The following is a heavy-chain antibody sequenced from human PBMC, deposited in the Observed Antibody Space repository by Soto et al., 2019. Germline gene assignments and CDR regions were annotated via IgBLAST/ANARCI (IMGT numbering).Heavy chain of an antibody. J-gene: IGHJ6*02. CDR2: IWGSGDRT. V-gene: IGHV3-23*01. CDR3: AKTGPYCGGDCSRYFYGMDV. D-gene: IGHD2-21*02. Sequence: PGGSLRLSCAASGFAFRTYAMAWVRQAPGKGLEWVSGIWGSGDRTFCADSVKGRFTISRDNSRNTLYLQMYSLTAEDTALYYCAKTGPYCGGDCSRYFYGMDVWGQGTTVTVSS. CDR1: GFAFRTYA.